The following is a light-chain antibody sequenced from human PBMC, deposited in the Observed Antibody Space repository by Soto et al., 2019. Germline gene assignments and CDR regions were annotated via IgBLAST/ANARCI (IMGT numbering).Light chain of an antibody. CDR2: GNN. J-gene: IGLJ2*01. Sequence: QSVLTQPPSVSGAPGQRVTIPCTGTSSNIGAGFDVHWYQHLPGTAPKLLIYGNNHRPSGVPDRFSGSKSGTSASLAITGLQDEDEADYSRQSFDTSLGRSVFGGGTKLTVL. V-gene: IGLV1-40*01. CDR3: QSFDTSLGRSV. CDR1: SSNIGAGFD.